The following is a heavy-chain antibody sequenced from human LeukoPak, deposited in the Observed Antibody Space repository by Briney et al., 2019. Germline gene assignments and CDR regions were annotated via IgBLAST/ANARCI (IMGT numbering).Heavy chain of an antibody. V-gene: IGHV3-21*01. Sequence: PGGSLRLSCAASGFTFSSYSMNWVRQAPGEGLEWVASISSSSSYIYYADSVKARFTISRDNAKNSLYLQMNSLRAEDTAVYYCASQIDNFYMDVWGKGTTVTVSS. D-gene: IGHD3-22*01. J-gene: IGHJ6*03. CDR1: GFTFSSYS. CDR2: ISSSSSYI. CDR3: ASQIDNFYMDV.